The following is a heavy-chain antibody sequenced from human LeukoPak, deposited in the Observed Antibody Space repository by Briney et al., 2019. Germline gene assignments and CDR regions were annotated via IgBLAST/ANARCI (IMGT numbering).Heavy chain of an antibody. Sequence: GGSLRLSCAASGFTFDDYGMSWVRHAPGKGREWVSGINWNGGSTGYADSVKGRFTISRDNAKNSLYLQMNSLRVEDTALYYCASSSSWANDAFDIWGQGTMVIVSS. V-gene: IGHV3-20*04. D-gene: IGHD6-13*01. CDR2: INWNGGST. CDR3: ASSSSWANDAFDI. CDR1: GFTFDDYG. J-gene: IGHJ3*02.